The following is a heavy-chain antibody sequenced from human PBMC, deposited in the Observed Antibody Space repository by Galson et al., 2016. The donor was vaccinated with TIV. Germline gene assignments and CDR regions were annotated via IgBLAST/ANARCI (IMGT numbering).Heavy chain of an antibody. CDR3: AGGRRLTGSSWSEFTSMDV. J-gene: IGHJ6*02. V-gene: IGHV1-69*05. D-gene: IGHD1-20*01. CDR2: IIPIFRSA. CDR1: GGSLISYA. Sequence: SVKVSCKASGGSLISYAISWVRQAPGQGLEWMGGIIPIFRSAKSAQKFQDRVTITTDESTSTVYMDLSRLTSDDTAVYFCAGGRRLTGSSWSEFTSMDVWGQGTTVIVSS.